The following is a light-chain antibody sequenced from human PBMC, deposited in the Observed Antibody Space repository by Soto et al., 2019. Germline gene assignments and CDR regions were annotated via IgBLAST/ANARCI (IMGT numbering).Light chain of an antibody. CDR2: DVS. Sequence: QSALTQPASVYGSPGQSITIFCTGTSRDVGGYNYVSWYQHHPGKAPKLMIYDVSNRPSGVSNRFSGSKSGNTASLTISGLQAEDEADYYCNSYTSTSTSYVFGTGTKVTVL. CDR3: NSYTSTSTSYV. V-gene: IGLV2-14*03. CDR1: SRDVGGYNY. J-gene: IGLJ1*01.